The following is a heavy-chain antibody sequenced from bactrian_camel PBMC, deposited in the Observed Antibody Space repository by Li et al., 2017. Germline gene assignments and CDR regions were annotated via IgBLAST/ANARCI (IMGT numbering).Heavy chain of an antibody. J-gene: IGHJ6*01. Sequence: VQLVESGGGLVQPGGSLRLSCAASGFTFSSYGMSWVRQAPGKGLEYVSQINSGGGNAYYADSVKGRFTVSRDNTKNMLYLQMNSPRTDDTAVYSCAVGYLADLGLWGQGTQVTVS. CDR1: GFTFSSYG. D-gene: IGHD5*01. V-gene: IGHV3S40*01. CDR2: INSGGGNA. CDR3: AVGYLADLGL.